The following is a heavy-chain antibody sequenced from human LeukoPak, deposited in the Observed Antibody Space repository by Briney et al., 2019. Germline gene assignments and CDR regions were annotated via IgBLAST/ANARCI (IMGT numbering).Heavy chain of an antibody. CDR2: ISSSGSTI. J-gene: IGHJ4*02. Sequence: GGSLRLSCAASGFTFSSYEMNWVRQAPGKGLEWVSYISSSGSTIYYADSVKGRFTISRDNAKNSLYLQMNSLRAEDTAVYYCARRGYSGYFDYWGQGSQVTVSS. V-gene: IGHV3-48*03. CDR1: GFTFSSYE. D-gene: IGHD5-12*01. CDR3: ARRGYSGYFDY.